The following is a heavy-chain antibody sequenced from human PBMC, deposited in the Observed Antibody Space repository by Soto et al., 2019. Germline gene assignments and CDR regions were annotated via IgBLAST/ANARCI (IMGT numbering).Heavy chain of an antibody. Sequence: SETLSLTCAVYGGSFSSYYWIWIRQPPGKGLEWIGEINHSGSTNYNPSLKSRVTISVDTSKNQFSLKLGSVTAADTAVYYCATREYSSSWYYYYYYGMDVWGQGTTVTVSS. D-gene: IGHD6-13*01. J-gene: IGHJ6*02. CDR2: INHSGST. CDR3: ATREYSSSWYYYYYYGMDV. CDR1: GGSFSSYY. V-gene: IGHV4-34*01.